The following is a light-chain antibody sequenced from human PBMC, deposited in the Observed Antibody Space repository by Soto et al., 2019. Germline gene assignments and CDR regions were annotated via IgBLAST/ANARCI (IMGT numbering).Light chain of an antibody. CDR1: SSNIGRNT. CDR3: AAWDDSLNGWV. V-gene: IGLV1-44*01. J-gene: IGLJ3*02. Sequence: QSVLTQPPSASGTPGQRVTISCFGSSSNIGRNTVNWFQQLPRTAPKLLIYSNNQRPSGVPDRFSGSKSGTSASLAISGLQSGDEADYYCAAWDDSLNGWVFGGGTKVTVL. CDR2: SNN.